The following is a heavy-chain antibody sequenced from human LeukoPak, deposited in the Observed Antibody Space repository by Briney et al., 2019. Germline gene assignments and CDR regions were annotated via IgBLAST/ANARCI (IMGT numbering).Heavy chain of an antibody. CDR2: IYHSGST. CDR1: GGSISSSNW. J-gene: IGHJ4*02. D-gene: IGHD3-22*01. CDR3: VRGGGSSGSGFDY. Sequence: SETLSLTCAVSGGSISSSNWWSWVRQPPGKGLEWIGEIYHSGSTNYNPSLKSRVTISVDKSKNQFSLKLSSVTAADTAVYYCVRGGGSSGSGFDYWGQGTLVTVSS. V-gene: IGHV4-4*02.